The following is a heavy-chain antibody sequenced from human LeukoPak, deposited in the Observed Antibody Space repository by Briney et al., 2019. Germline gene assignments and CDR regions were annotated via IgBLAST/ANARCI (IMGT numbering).Heavy chain of an antibody. CDR1: GGSISSYY. V-gene: IGHV4-59*01. D-gene: IGHD5-24*01. CDR2: IYYSGST. Sequence: SETLSLTCTVSGGSISSYYWSWFRQPPGKGLEWIGYIYYSGSTNYNPSLKSRVTISVDTSKNQFSLKLSSVTAADTAVYYCARVEMASILFDYWGQGTLVTVSS. CDR3: ARVEMASILFDY. J-gene: IGHJ4*02.